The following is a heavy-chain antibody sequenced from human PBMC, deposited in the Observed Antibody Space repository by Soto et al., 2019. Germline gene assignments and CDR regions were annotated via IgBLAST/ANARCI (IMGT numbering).Heavy chain of an antibody. V-gene: IGHV4-31*03. D-gene: IGHD6-19*01. CDR1: GGSISSGGYY. Sequence: SETLSLTCTVSGGSISSGGYYWSWIRQHPGKGLEWIGYIYYSGSTYYNPSLKSRVTISVDTSKNQFSLKLSSVTAANKAVYYCARGLAVATRGRGMDVWGQGTTVTVSS. CDR3: ARGLAVATRGRGMDV. CDR2: IYYSGST. J-gene: IGHJ6*02.